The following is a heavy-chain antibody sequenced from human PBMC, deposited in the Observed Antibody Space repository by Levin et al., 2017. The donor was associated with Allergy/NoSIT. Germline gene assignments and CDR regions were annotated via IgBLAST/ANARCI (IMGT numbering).Heavy chain of an antibody. D-gene: IGHD6-13*01. Sequence: LSLTCAASGFTFSSYGMHWVRQAPGKGLEWVAVISYDGSNKYYADSVKGRFTISRDNSKNTLYLQMNSLRAEDTAVYYCAKSPYSSSWYSWFDPWGQGTLVTVSS. CDR1: GFTFSSYG. CDR3: AKSPYSSSWYSWFDP. CDR2: ISYDGSNK. J-gene: IGHJ5*02. V-gene: IGHV3-30*18.